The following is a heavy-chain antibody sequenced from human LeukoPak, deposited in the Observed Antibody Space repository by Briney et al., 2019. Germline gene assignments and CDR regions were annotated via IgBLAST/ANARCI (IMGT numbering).Heavy chain of an antibody. Sequence: GGSLRLSCAASRFTFSSYGMHWVRQAPGKGLEWVAVIWYDGSNKYYADSVKGRFTISRDNSKNTLYLQMNSLRAEDTAVYYCARDNSGSYSFVDYWGQGTLVTVSS. D-gene: IGHD3-10*01. V-gene: IGHV3-33*01. CDR1: RFTFSSYG. CDR3: ARDNSGSYSFVDY. CDR2: IWYDGSNK. J-gene: IGHJ4*02.